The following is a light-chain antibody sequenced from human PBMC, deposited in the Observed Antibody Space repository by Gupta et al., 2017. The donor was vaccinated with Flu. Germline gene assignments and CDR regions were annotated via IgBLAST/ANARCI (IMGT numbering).Light chain of an antibody. CDR1: QSVSSSY. J-gene: IGKJ4*01. CDR3: QQYGSSPPRNT. CDR2: GAS. Sequence: EIVLTQSPGTLSLSPGERATLSCRASQSVSSSYLAWYQQKPGQAPRLLIYGASSRATGIPDRFSGSGAGTDFTLTISRREPEDFAVYYCQQYGSSPPRNTFGGGTKVEIK. V-gene: IGKV3-20*01.